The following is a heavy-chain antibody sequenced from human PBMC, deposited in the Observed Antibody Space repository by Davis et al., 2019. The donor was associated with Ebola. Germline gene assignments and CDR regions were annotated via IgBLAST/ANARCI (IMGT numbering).Heavy chain of an antibody. CDR3: ARGDDYGDYGAPAIDY. CDR1: GFTFSSYW. V-gene: IGHV3-7*01. Sequence: GGSLRLSCAASGFTFSSYWMSWVRQAPGKGLEWVANIKQDGSEKYYVDSVKGRFTISRDHAKNSLYLQMNSLRAEDTAVYYCARGDDYGDYGAPAIDYWGQGTLVTVSS. J-gene: IGHJ4*02. CDR2: IKQDGSEK. D-gene: IGHD4-17*01.